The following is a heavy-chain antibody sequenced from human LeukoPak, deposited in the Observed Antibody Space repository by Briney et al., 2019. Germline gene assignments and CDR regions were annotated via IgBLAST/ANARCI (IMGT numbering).Heavy chain of an antibody. CDR3: ARDGYGDRDDAFDI. V-gene: IGHV4-38-2*02. CDR1: GYSISSGYY. J-gene: IGHJ3*02. D-gene: IGHD4-17*01. Sequence: SETLSLTCAVSGYSISSGYYWGWIRRPPGKGLEWIGSIYHSGSTYYNPSLKSRVTISVDTSKNQFSLKLSSVTAADTAVYYCARDGYGDRDDAFDIWGQGTMVTVSS. CDR2: IYHSGST.